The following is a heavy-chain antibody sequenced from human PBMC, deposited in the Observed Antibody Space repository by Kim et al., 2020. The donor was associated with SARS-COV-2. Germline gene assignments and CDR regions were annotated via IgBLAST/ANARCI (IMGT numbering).Heavy chain of an antibody. D-gene: IGHD3-22*01. CDR1: GFTFSDQQ. J-gene: IGHJ4*02. Sequence: GGSLRLSCVVSGFTFSDQQMDWVRRAPGQGLEWVGRIRDKANGYTTEYAASAKGRFIISRDDSKDSLYLQMNSLKSEDTAVYYCVGLIGDYWGQGTLVTVSS. CDR3: VGLIGDY. CDR2: IRDKANGYTT. V-gene: IGHV3-72*01.